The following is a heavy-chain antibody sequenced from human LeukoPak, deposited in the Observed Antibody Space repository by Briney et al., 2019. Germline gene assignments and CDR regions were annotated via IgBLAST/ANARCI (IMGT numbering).Heavy chain of an antibody. D-gene: IGHD2-15*01. CDR2: ISGSGGST. J-gene: IGHJ6*03. CDR3: AKARDSGGYYYYYMDV. CDR1: AFTFSSYA. Sequence: GGSLRLSCAASAFTFSSYAMSWVRQAPGKGLEWVSSISGSGGSTYYADSVKGRFTISRDNSKNTLYLQMNSLRAEDTAIYYCAKARDSGGYYYYYMDVWGKGSTVTISS. V-gene: IGHV3-23*01.